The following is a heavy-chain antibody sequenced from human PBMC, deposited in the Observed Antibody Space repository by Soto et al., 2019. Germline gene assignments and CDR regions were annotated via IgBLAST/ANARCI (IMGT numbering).Heavy chain of an antibody. D-gene: IGHD5-12*01. CDR3: ARVSSGRGTYH. V-gene: IGHV4-61*03. CDR2: IDYSGST. CDR1: GGSVSSDNYF. J-gene: IGHJ4*02. Sequence: PSETLSLTCTVSGGSVSSDNYFWSWIRQPPGKGLEWIGYIDYSGSTNYNPSLKSRVTISVEKSKNHFSLKRSSVTAADTAVYFCARVSSGRGTYHWGQGILVTVSS.